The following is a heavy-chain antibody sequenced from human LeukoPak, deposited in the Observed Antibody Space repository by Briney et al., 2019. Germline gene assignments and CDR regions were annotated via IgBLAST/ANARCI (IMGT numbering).Heavy chain of an antibody. J-gene: IGHJ6*03. D-gene: IGHD2-2*01. CDR2: IYTSGST. CDR3: ARVVVVPAAIPSPNYYYYYYMDV. V-gene: IGHV4-4*07. Sequence: SETLSLTCTVSGGSISSYYWSWIRQPAGKGLEWIGRIYTSGSTNYNPSLKSRVTMSVDTSKNQFSLKLSSVTAADTAVYYCARVVVVPAAIPSPNYYYYYYMDVWGKGTTVTVSS. CDR1: GGSISSYY.